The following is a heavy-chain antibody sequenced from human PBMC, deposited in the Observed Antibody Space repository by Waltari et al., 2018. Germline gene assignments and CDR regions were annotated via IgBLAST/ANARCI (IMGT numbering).Heavy chain of an antibody. J-gene: IGHJ4*02. CDR2: IGLSNAIT. CDR3: TKEQSPVGVADY. Sequence: EILLLESGGALVQPGGSLRLSCVAPGFPLSPYHMTWVRQAPGKGLERVSSIGLSNAITYSADSVRGRFTISRDNSKNTVYLQMNSLRAEDTAIYYCTKEQSPVGVADYWGQGTLVTVSS. D-gene: IGHD6-19*01. CDR1: GFPLSPYH. V-gene: IGHV3-23*01.